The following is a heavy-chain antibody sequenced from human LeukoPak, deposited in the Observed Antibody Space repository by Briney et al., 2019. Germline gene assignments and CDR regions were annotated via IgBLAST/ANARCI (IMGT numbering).Heavy chain of an antibody. J-gene: IGHJ4*02. D-gene: IGHD1-20*01. CDR1: GYSFTSYW. CDR3: ARHPITGIKSFDY. CDR2: SDPSDSYT. Sequence: GESLKISCKGSGYSFTSYWISWVRQMPGKGLEWMGRSDPSDSYTNYSPSFQGHVTISADKSISTAYLQWSSLKASDTAMYYCARHPITGIKSFDYWGQGTLVTVSS. V-gene: IGHV5-10-1*01.